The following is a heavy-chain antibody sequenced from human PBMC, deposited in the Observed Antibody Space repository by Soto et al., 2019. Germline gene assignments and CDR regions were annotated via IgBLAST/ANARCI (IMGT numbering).Heavy chain of an antibody. V-gene: IGHV4-4*07. Sequence: WEPRTRTGSVSSAYVRIYQWTVIRPAAVKGLEWIGRVQVSGTTNYNPSLKTRVTMSLDTSKNEVSLRMTSVTAADTAVYFCAKDRSTMRWFDPWGQGILVTVSS. CDR3: AKDRSTMRWFDP. CDR2: VQVSGTT. CDR1: SAYVRIYQ. J-gene: IGHJ5*02. D-gene: IGHD1-1*01.